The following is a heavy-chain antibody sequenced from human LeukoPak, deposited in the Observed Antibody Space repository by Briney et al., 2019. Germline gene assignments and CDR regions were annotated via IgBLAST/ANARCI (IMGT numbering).Heavy chain of an antibody. J-gene: IGHJ4*02. D-gene: IGHD3-10*01. CDR1: GFTFSSYG. Sequence: GGSLRLSCAASGFTFSSYGMHWVRQAPGKGLEWVAFIRYDGSNKYYADSVKGRFTISRDNSKNTLYLQMNSLRAEDTAVYYCAKDFADYYGSGSYIIPYYFDYWGQGTLVTVSS. CDR2: IRYDGSNK. CDR3: AKDFADYYGSGSYIIPYYFDY. V-gene: IGHV3-30*02.